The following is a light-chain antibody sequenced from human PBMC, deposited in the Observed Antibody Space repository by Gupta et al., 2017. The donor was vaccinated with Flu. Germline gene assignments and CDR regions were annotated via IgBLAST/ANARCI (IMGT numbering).Light chain of an antibody. CDR1: QGISSY. CDR3: QQSYSTA. Sequence: DIQMTQSPSSLSASVGDRVTITCQTSQGISSYLNWYQQKPGKAPKLLITAASHLQSGVPSRFSGSGSGTDFTLTISSLQPEDFETYYCQQSYSTAFGPGTTVDLK. V-gene: IGKV1-39*01. CDR2: AAS. J-gene: IGKJ3*01.